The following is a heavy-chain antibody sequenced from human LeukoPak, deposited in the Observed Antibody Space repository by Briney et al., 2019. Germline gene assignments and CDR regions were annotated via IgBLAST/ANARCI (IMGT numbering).Heavy chain of an antibody. V-gene: IGHV3-48*01. CDR2: ISSSSSTI. CDR3: ARGGVGALDY. CDR1: GGTFSSYS. Sequence: PGGSLRLSCAASGGTFSSYSMNWVRQAPGKGLEWVSYISSSSSTIYYADSVKGRFTISRDNAKNSLYLQMNSLRAEDTAVYYCARGGVGALDYWGQGTLVTVSS. D-gene: IGHD1-26*01. J-gene: IGHJ4*02.